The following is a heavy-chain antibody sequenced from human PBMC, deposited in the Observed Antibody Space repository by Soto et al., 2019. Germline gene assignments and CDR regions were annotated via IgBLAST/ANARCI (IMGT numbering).Heavy chain of an antibody. V-gene: IGHV4-34*01. D-gene: IGHD3-10*01. CDR2: INHSGST. CDR1: GGSFSGYY. Sequence: QVQLQQWGAGLLKPSETLSLTCAVYGGSFSGYYWSWIRQPPGKGLEWIGEINHSGSTNYNPSLKSRVTVSVDTSKNQFSLKLSSVTAADTAVYYCARGRISYYYGSGSFIDYWGQGTLVTVSS. CDR3: ARGRISYYYGSGSFIDY. J-gene: IGHJ4*02.